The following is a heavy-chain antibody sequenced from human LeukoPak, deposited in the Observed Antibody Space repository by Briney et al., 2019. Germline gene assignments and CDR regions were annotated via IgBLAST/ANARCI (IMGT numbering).Heavy chain of an antibody. CDR1: ESTFRNFA. CDR2: ISYDGSNK. CDR3: VKAVYDSSGHYPLGLDY. V-gene: IGHV3-30*18. J-gene: IGHJ4*02. Sequence: GGSLRLSCAASESTFRNFAMHWGRQTPDQGLEWVAVISYDGSNKYYADSVKGRFSIPRDNSKNTLYLQMNSLRTEDTAVYYCVKAVYDSSGHYPLGLDYWGQGTPVTVSS. D-gene: IGHD3-22*01.